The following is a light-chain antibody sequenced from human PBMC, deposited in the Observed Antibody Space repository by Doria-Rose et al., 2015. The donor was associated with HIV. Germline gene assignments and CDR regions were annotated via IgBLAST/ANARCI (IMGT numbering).Light chain of an antibody. Sequence: EIVLTQSPGTLSLSPGERATLSCRASQRVKSSYLAWYQQKPGQAPRLLIYDASTRDTGIPDRFSDSGSGTDFTLTISRLEPEDVAVYYCQQYGTSRGTFGQGTRLEIK. V-gene: IGKV3-20*01. CDR1: QRVKSSY. J-gene: IGKJ5*01. CDR3: QQYGTSRGT. CDR2: DAS.